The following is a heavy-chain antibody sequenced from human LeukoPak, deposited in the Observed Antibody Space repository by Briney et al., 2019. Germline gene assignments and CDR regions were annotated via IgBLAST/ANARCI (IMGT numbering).Heavy chain of an antibody. CDR1: GFTFIDCD. CDR3: ARGGIQVSGIDEFDY. J-gene: IGHJ4*02. CDR2: IGIRGDT. Sequence: PGGSLRLSCAASGFTFIDCDMPWVRQVIGKGLEWVSTIGIRGDTHYSGSVKGRFTISRENAESSLYLQMNSLRAEDTAVYYCARGGIQVSGIDEFDYWGQGTLVTVSS. D-gene: IGHD6-19*01. V-gene: IGHV3-13*01.